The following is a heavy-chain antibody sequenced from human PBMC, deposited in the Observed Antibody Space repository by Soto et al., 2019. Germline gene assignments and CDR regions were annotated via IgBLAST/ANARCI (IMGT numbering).Heavy chain of an antibody. V-gene: IGHV3-23*01. Sequence: PGGSLRLSCEASGFTFSGYAMNWVRQAPGKGLEWVSGISGSGGVAYYADSVKGRFTISRDNSKNTLYLQMSNLRAEDTAVYYCAKDLGFFGTFDYWGQGTLVTVSS. CDR1: GFTFSGYA. CDR2: ISGSGGVA. CDR3: AKDLGFFGTFDY. D-gene: IGHD7-27*01. J-gene: IGHJ4*02.